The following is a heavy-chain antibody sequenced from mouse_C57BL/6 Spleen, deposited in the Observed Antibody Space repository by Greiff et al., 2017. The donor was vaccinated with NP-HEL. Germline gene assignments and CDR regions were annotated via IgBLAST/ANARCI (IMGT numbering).Heavy chain of an antibody. CDR3: ARSDYDYSYYFDY. Sequence: EVHLVESGGGLVKPGGSLKLSCAASGFTFSDYGMHWVRQAPEKGLEWVAYISSGSSTIYYADTVKGRFTISRDNAKNTLFLQMTSLRSEDTAMYYCARSDYDYSYYFDYWGQGTTLTVSS. CDR1: GFTFSDYG. V-gene: IGHV5-17*01. D-gene: IGHD2-4*01. J-gene: IGHJ2*01. CDR2: ISSGSSTI.